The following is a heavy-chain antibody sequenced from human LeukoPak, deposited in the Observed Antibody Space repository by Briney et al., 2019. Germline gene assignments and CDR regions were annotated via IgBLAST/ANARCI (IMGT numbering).Heavy chain of an antibody. V-gene: IGHV3-7*03. CDR2: IKQDESEK. J-gene: IGHJ4*02. CDR1: GFTLSRYW. CDR3: ATYSGVHHKTFDD. Sequence: PGGSLRLSCAASGFTLSRYWMSWVRQAPGDGPEWVANIKQDESEKDYADSVRGRFTISRDNAKNSLYLQMNSLRAEDTALYYCATYSGVHHKTFDDWGQGTLVTVSS. D-gene: IGHD1-26*01.